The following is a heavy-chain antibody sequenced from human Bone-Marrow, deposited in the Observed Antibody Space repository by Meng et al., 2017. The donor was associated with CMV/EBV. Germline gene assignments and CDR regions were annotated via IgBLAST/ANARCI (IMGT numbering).Heavy chain of an antibody. Sequence: GESLKISCAASGFTFSDYYMSWIRQAPGKGLEWVSYISSSGSTIYYADSVKGRFTISRDDAKNSLYLQMNSLRAEDTAVYYCARDRTPDFDAFDIWGQGTMVTVSS. J-gene: IGHJ3*02. CDR2: ISSSGSTI. CDR1: GFTFSDYY. V-gene: IGHV3-11*04. D-gene: IGHD4-23*01. CDR3: ARDRTPDFDAFDI.